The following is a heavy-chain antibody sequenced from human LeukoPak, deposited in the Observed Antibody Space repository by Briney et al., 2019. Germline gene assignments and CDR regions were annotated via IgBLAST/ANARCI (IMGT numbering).Heavy chain of an antibody. Sequence: KTSETLSLTCNVSGYSISSGYFWGWVRQPPGKGLEWIGSIYQRATVHYNPSLKSRVTISLDTSKNQFSLNLRSMKASDTAVYYCARAFCVGDCFVLNIYFDSWGLGTLVTVSS. D-gene: IGHD2-21*02. J-gene: IGHJ4*02. CDR1: GYSISSGYF. V-gene: IGHV4-38-2*02. CDR3: ARAFCVGDCFVLNIYFDS. CDR2: IYQRATV.